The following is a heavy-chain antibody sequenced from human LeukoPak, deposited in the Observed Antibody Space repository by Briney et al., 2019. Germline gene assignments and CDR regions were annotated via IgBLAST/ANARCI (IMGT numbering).Heavy chain of an antibody. CDR1: GGSFSGYY. CDR3: ARGWVTTTSYYYYGMDV. Sequence: SGTLSLTCAVYGGSFSGYYWTWIRQPPGKGLEWIGEINHTGGTNYNPSLKSRVTISVDTSKSQFSLKLSSVTAADTAVCYCARGWVTTTSYYYYGMDVWGRGTTVTVSS. CDR2: INHTGGT. J-gene: IGHJ6*04. V-gene: IGHV4-34*01. D-gene: IGHD2-21*02.